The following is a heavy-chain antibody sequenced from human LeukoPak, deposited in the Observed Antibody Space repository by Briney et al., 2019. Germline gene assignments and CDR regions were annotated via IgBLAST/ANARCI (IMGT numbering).Heavy chain of an antibody. D-gene: IGHD3-22*01. Sequence: GGSLRLSCAASGFTFSSYAMSWVRQAPGKGLEWVSAISGSGGSTYYADSVKGRFTISRDNSKNTLYLQMNSLRAEDTAVYYFAKGLGSGYYYYYYYMDVWGKGTTVTVSS. J-gene: IGHJ6*03. CDR1: GFTFSSYA. CDR3: AKGLGSGYYYYYYYMDV. CDR2: ISGSGGST. V-gene: IGHV3-23*01.